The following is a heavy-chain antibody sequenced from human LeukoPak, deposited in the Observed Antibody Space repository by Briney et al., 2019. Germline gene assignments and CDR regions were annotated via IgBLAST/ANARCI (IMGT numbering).Heavy chain of an antibody. V-gene: IGHV3-7*01. CDR1: GFTFSSYW. CDR2: IKQDGSEK. J-gene: IGHJ4*02. Sequence: GGSLRLSCAASGFTFSSYWMSWVRQAPGKGLEWVANIKQDGSEKYYVDSVKGRFTISRDNAKNSLYLQMNSLRAEDTAVYYCARLFPYYGSGSYSSCDYWGQGTLVIVSS. D-gene: IGHD3-10*01. CDR3: ARLFPYYGSGSYSSCDY.